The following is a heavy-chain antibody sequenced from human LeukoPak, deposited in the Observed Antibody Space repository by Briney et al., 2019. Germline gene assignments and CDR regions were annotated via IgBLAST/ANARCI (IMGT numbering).Heavy chain of an antibody. Sequence: GGSLRLSCVASGFTFSSYWMTWVRQAPGKGLEWVSGISWNSGSIGYADSVKGRFTISRDNAKNSLYLQMNSLRAEDMALYYCAKGTGIAAAGQLDYWGQGTLVTVSS. CDR1: GFTFSSYW. V-gene: IGHV3-9*03. J-gene: IGHJ4*02. CDR2: ISWNSGSI. CDR3: AKGTGIAAAGQLDY. D-gene: IGHD6-13*01.